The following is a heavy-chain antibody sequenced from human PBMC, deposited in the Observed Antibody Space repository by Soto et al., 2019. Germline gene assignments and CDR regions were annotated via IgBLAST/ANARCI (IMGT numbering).Heavy chain of an antibody. CDR2: IWDDGSNK. CDR3: ARALQGYFDL. Sequence: GGSLRLSCAAPGFTFSSYNMHWVRRAAGKGLEWVAVIWDDGSNKYYADSVKGRFTISRDNSKNTLYLQMNSLRAEDTAVYYCARALQGYFDLWGRGTLVTLSS. V-gene: IGHV3-33*01. J-gene: IGHJ2*01. CDR1: GFTFSSYN.